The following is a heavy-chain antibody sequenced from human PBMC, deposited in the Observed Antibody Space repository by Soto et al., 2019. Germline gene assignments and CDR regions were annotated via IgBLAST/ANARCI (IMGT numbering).Heavy chain of an antibody. J-gene: IGHJ6*03. CDR1: GGSISSYY. V-gene: IGHV4-59*01. Sequence: SETLSLTCTVSGGSISSYYWSWIRQPPGKGLEWIGYIYYSGSTNYNPSLKSRVTISVDTSKNQFSLKLSSVTAADTAVYYCARGGDPGYYYYMDVWGKGTTVTVSS. CDR3: ARGGDPGYYYYMDV. CDR2: IYYSGST. D-gene: IGHD7-27*01.